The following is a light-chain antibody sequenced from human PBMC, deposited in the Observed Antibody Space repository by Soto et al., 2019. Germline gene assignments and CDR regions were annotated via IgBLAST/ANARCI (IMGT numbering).Light chain of an antibody. CDR2: GAS. CDR3: QQYGSSPS. CDR1: QSVSSSY. Sequence: EIVLTQYPGTLSLSPGERATLSCMASQSVSSSYLAWYQQKPGQAPRLLIYGASSRATCIPDRFSGSGSGTDITLTISRLEPEDFAVYYCQQYGSSPSFGPGTMVDSK. V-gene: IGKV3-20*01. J-gene: IGKJ3*01.